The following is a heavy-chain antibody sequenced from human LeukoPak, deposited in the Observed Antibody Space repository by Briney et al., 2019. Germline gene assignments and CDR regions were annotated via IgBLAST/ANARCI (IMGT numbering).Heavy chain of an antibody. V-gene: IGHV1-69*01. Sequence: ASVKVSCKASGGTFSSYAISWVRQAPGQGLERMGGIIPIFGTANYAQKFQGRVTITADESTSTAYMELSSLRSEDTAVYYCARPTGYYDSSGYYYSDAFDIWGQGTMVTVSS. CDR1: GGTFSSYA. D-gene: IGHD3-22*01. CDR2: IIPIFGTA. J-gene: IGHJ3*02. CDR3: ARPTGYYDSSGYYYSDAFDI.